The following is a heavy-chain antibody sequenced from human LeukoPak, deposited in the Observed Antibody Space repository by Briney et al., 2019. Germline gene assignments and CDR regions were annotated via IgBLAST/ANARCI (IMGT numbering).Heavy chain of an antibody. CDR2: INPSGGST. J-gene: IGHJ6*03. Sequence: GASVKVSCKASGYTFTSYYMHWVRQAPGQGLEWMGIINPSGGSTSYAQKFQGRVTMTRDTSISTAYMELSRLRSDDTAVYSCARDPKRRSFYYYYMDVWGKGTTVTVSS. CDR3: ARDPKRRSFYYYYMDV. V-gene: IGHV1-46*01. D-gene: IGHD1-26*01. CDR1: GYTFTSYY.